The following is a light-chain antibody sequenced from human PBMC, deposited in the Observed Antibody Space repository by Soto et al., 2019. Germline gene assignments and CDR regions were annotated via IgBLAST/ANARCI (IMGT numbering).Light chain of an antibody. V-gene: IGLV1-40*01. Sequence: QSVLTQPPSVSGAPGQRVTISCTGSSSNIGAGYDVHWYQQLPGTAPKLVIYANKNRPSGVPDRFSGSKSGTSASLAITGLQAEDEADYYCQSYDSSLSGYVFGGGTQLTVL. J-gene: IGLJ7*01. CDR3: QSYDSSLSGYV. CDR1: SSNIGAGYD. CDR2: ANK.